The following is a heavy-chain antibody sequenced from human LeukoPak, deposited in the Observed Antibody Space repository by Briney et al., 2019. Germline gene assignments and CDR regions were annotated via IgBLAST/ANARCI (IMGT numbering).Heavy chain of an antibody. V-gene: IGHV3-30*04. CDR2: LSFDESS. D-gene: IGHD6-19*01. CDR1: GINFGASI. Sequence: GTSLRLSCATSGINFGASIMHWIRQVPGKGLEWVAGLSFDESSYYGGSVEGRFIISGDNSKRTLYLQMNSLKVEDTALYYCAREGYSSGFAPAFDTWGQGTMVTVSS. J-gene: IGHJ3*02. CDR3: AREGYSSGFAPAFDT.